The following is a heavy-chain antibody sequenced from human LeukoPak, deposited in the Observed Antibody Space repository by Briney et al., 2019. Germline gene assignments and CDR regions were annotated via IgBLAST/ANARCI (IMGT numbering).Heavy chain of an antibody. D-gene: IGHD6-19*01. CDR2: INHSGST. J-gene: IGHJ4*02. Sequence: SETLSLTCAVYGGSFSGYYWSWIRQPPGKGLEWIGEINHSGSTNYNPSLKSRATISVDTSKNQFSLKLSSVTAADTAVYYCARGLSSGWFDYWGQGTLVTVSS. CDR3: ARGLSSGWFDY. V-gene: IGHV4-34*01. CDR1: GGSFSGYY.